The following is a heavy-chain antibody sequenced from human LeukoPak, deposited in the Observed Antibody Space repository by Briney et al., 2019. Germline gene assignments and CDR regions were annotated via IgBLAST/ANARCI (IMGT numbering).Heavy chain of an antibody. CDR1: GGSISSSSYY. CDR2: IYYSGST. Sequence: SETLSLTCTVSGGSISSSSYYWGWIRQPPGKGLEWIESIYYSGSTYYNPSLKSRVTISVDTSKNQFSLKLSSVTAADTAVYYCARVRTGYSYGSGDYWGQGTLVTVSS. J-gene: IGHJ4*02. D-gene: IGHD5-18*01. V-gene: IGHV4-39*07. CDR3: ARVRTGYSYGSGDY.